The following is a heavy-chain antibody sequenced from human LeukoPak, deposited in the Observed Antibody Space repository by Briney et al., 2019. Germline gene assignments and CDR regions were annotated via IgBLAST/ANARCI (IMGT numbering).Heavy chain of an antibody. V-gene: IGHV4-39*01. Sequence: SETLSLTCTVSGDSISSSNFYWSWVRQPPGKGLEWIGYIFYTGSTHYNPSLKSRVTISVDTSKNQFSLKLSSVTAADTAVYYCARMDYGAYYWGQGTLVTVSS. CDR1: GDSISSSNFY. CDR2: IFYTGST. CDR3: ARMDYGAYY. D-gene: IGHD4-17*01. J-gene: IGHJ4*02.